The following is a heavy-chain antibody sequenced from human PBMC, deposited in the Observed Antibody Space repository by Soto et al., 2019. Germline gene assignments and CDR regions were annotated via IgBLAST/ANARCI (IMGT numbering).Heavy chain of an antibody. J-gene: IGHJ3*02. CDR2: MNPNSGNT. Sequence: VKVSCKASGYTFTSYDINWVRQATGQGLEWMGWMNPNSGNTGYAQKFQGRVTMTRNTSISTAYMELSSLRSEDTAVYYCARVKQLWFEGFVDIWGQGTMVTVSS. CDR1: GYTFTSYD. D-gene: IGHD5-18*01. V-gene: IGHV1-8*01. CDR3: ARVKQLWFEGFVDI.